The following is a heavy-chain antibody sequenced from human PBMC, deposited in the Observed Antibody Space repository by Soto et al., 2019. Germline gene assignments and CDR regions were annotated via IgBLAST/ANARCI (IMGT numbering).Heavy chain of an antibody. V-gene: IGHV4-34*01. D-gene: IGHD2-2*01. CDR2: INHGGST. Sequence: SETLSLTCAVYGGSLSGYYWSWIRQHPGKGLEWIGEINHGGSTDSNPSLKSRVTISVDTSKIKFSLKLRSVTSADTAVYYCARGRSSNLGYCSSTSCYYYYCMDVWGQGTTVTVSS. CDR1: GGSLSGYY. J-gene: IGHJ6*02. CDR3: ARGRSSNLGYCSSTSCYYYYCMDV.